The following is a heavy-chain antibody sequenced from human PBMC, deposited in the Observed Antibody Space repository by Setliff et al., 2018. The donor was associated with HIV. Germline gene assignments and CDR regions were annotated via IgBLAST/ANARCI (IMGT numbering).Heavy chain of an antibody. CDR1: GYVFTSYW. Sequence: GESLKISCKGSGYVFTSYWIGWVRQTPGKGLEWVGTIYPGNSDTRYSPSFQGQVTISADQSTSTTYLHWSSPKASDTAMYYCTRHSGSSPIAYFGMDVWGQGTTVTVSS. CDR3: TRHSGSSPIAYFGMDV. J-gene: IGHJ6*02. V-gene: IGHV5-51*01. D-gene: IGHD3-10*01. CDR2: IYPGNSDT.